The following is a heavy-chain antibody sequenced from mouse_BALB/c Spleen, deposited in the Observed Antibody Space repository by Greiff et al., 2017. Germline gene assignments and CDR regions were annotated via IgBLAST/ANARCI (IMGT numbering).Heavy chain of an antibody. CDR2: INPGSGGT. CDR3: ARGDGNYWFAY. J-gene: IGHJ3*01. D-gene: IGHD2-1*01. V-gene: IGHV1-54*01. Sequence: VQLQQSGAELVRPGTSVKVSCKASGYAFTNYLIEWVKQRPGQGLEWIGVINPGSGGTNYNEKFKGKATLTADKSSSTAYMQLSSLTSDDSAVYFCARGDGNYWFAYWGQGTLVTVSA. CDR1: GYAFTNYL.